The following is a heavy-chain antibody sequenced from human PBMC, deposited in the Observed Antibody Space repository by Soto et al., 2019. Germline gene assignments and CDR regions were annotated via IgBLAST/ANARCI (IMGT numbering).Heavy chain of an antibody. Sequence: GGSLRLCCAASGFPFSFYSMNWVRQAPGKGLEWISYITSTSSAINYADSVRGRFTISRDNAMRSLFLHMNSLRDEDTAVYYCARDGKGAAYTHGPYYFDYCGQGALVTVSS. V-gene: IGHV3-48*02. CDR2: ITSTSSAI. CDR3: ARDGKGAAYTHGPYYFDY. CDR1: GFPFSFYS. D-gene: IGHD1-1*01. J-gene: IGHJ4*02.